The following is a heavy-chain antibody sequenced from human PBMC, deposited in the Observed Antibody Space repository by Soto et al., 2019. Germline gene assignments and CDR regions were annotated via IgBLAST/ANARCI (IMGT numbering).Heavy chain of an antibody. Sequence: EVQLVESGGGLVQPGGSLRLSCAAAGFTFSSYSMNWVRQAPRKGLEWVSYSSSSSSTIYYADSLKGRFTISRDNAKNSLYLQMNSLRAEDTAVYYCARDLNYGLFDYWGQGTLVTVSS. D-gene: IGHD4-17*01. CDR1: GFTFSSYS. J-gene: IGHJ4*02. CDR2: SSSSSSTI. CDR3: ARDLNYGLFDY. V-gene: IGHV3-48*01.